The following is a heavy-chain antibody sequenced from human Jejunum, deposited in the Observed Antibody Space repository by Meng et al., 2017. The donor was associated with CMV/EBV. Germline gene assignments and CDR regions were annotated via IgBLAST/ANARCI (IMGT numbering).Heavy chain of an antibody. CDR3: AREIINLDRMDV. J-gene: IGHJ6*02. CDR2: IHPSSGTS. Sequence: ASGYTFSSSAITWVRQASGQGLEWMGGIHPSSGTSGYAEKFQGRVTMTRNTSISTVYMELSGLTSADTGVYYCAREIINLDRMDVWGQGTTVTVSS. D-gene: IGHD1-1*01. CDR1: GYTFSSSA. V-gene: IGHV1-8*01.